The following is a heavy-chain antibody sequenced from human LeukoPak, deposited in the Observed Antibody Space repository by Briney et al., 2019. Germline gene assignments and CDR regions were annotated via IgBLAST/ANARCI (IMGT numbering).Heavy chain of an antibody. CDR3: ASMDSSGWPFDY. J-gene: IGHJ4*02. CDR2: IYYSGST. CDR1: GGSISSYY. D-gene: IGHD6-19*01. V-gene: IGHV4-59*01. Sequence: PSETLSLTCTVSGGSISSYYWSWIRQPPGKGLEWIGYIYYSGSTNYNPSLKSRVTISVDTSKNQFSLKLSSMTAADTAVYYCASMDSSGWPFDYWGQGTLVTVSS.